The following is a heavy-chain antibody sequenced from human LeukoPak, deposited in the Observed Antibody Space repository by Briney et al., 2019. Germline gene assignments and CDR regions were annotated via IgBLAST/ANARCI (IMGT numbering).Heavy chain of an antibody. CDR2: IHWDDDK. CDR3: AHRLRRVGVNDLHAFDI. D-gene: IGHD2-21*01. J-gene: IGHJ3*02. CDR1: GFSFSTSGVG. V-gene: IGHV2-5*02. Sequence: SGPTLVKPTQTLTLTCTFSGFSFSTSGVGVGWIRQPPGKALEWLALIHWDDDKTYSQSLKSRLTITKDTSKNQVVLRMTHMDPVDTATYYCAHRLRRVGVNDLHAFDIWGQGTMVTVSS.